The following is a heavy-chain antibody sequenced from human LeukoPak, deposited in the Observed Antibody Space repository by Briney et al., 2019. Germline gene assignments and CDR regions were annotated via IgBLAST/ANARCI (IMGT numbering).Heavy chain of an antibody. CDR3: ARHGVAAGYYYYYMDV. CDR2: IYYSGSS. CDR1: GVSISSYY. J-gene: IGHJ6*03. V-gene: IGHV4-59*08. D-gene: IGHD6-13*01. Sequence: PSETLSLTCTGSGVSISSYYWSWIRQPPGKGLEWIGHIYYSGSSNYNPSLKSRVTISVDTSKNHFSLKLSSVTAADTAVYYCARHGVAAGYYYYYMDVWGKGTTVTVSS.